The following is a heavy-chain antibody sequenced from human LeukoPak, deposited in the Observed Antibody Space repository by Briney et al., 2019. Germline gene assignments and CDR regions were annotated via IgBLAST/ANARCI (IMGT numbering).Heavy chain of an antibody. J-gene: IGHJ3*02. V-gene: IGHV3-23*01. CDR1: GITFSNSA. Sequence: AGGSLRLSCVPSGITFSNSALSWVRQAPGKGLEWVSTITKSGDQTYYADSVRGLFTISRDNSKNTLYLQMNSLRAEDTAVYHCVESAGKDGYRDVFDIWGQGTVVTVSS. CDR3: VESAGKDGYRDVFDI. CDR2: ITKSGDQT. D-gene: IGHD5-24*01.